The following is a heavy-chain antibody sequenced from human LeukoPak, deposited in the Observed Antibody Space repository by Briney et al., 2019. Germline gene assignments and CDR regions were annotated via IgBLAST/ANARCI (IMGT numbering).Heavy chain of an antibody. J-gene: IGHJ4*02. Sequence: GGSLRLSCAASGFTFSSYWILWVRQAPGKGLVWVSRINSDGSSTGYADSVKGRFTISRDNAKNTLYLQMNSLRAEDTAVYYCARWSGNGIDYWGQGTLVTISS. CDR2: INSDGSST. V-gene: IGHV3-74*01. CDR1: GFTFSSYW. CDR3: ARWSGNGIDY. D-gene: IGHD3-3*01.